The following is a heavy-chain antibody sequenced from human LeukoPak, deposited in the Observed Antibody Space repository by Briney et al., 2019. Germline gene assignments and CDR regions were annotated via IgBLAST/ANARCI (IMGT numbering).Heavy chain of an antibody. D-gene: IGHD3-22*01. CDR2: ISSSGSTI. Sequence: GGSLRLSCAVSGXTFSSYEVNWVRQAPGKGLEWISYISSSGSTIYYADSVKGRFTISRDNAKNSLYLQMNSLRAEDTAVYYCARDTMPSALLNYYDSSGYFDYWGQGTLVTVSS. V-gene: IGHV3-48*03. CDR1: GXTFSSYE. J-gene: IGHJ4*02. CDR3: ARDTMPSALLNYYDSSGYFDY.